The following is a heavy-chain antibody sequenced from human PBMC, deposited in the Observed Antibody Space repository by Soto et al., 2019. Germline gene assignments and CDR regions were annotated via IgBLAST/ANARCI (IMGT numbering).Heavy chain of an antibody. J-gene: IGHJ5*02. CDR1: GYIFSANY. CDR2: INPHSGAT. D-gene: IGHD3-10*01. V-gene: IGHV1-2*02. CDR3: GRAHALGFSNWFDP. Sequence: VASVKVSCKASGYIFSANYIHWVRQAPGQGLEWLGWINPHSGATNYAQKFLGRVTMSADTSASTAYMDLARLKSDDTAVYYCGRAHALGFSNWFDPWGRGTLVTAPQ.